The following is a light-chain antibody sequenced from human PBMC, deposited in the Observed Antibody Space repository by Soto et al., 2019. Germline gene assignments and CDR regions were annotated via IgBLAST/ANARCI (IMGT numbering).Light chain of an antibody. CDR3: KQYKSYWT. CDR1: QSISSW. Sequence: DIQMTQSPSTLSASVGDRVTITCRASQSISSWLAWYQQKPGKAPKLLIYKASSLESGVPSRFSGSGSGTEFTITISRLQPDDFATYYCKQYKSYWTFGQGTKVEIK. V-gene: IGKV1-5*03. J-gene: IGKJ1*01. CDR2: KAS.